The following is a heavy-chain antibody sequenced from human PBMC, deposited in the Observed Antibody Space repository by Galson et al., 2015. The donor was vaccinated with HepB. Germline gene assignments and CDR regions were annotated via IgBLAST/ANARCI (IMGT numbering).Heavy chain of an antibody. D-gene: IGHD1-26*01. CDR1: GFTFSSYG. Sequence: SLRLSCAASGFTFSSYGMHWVRQAPGKGLEWVAVIWYDGSNKYYADSVKGRFTISRDNSKNTLYLQMNSLRAEDTAVYYCARDKGWELLGVFDYWGQGTLVTVSS. J-gene: IGHJ4*02. CDR2: IWYDGSNK. CDR3: ARDKGWELLGVFDY. V-gene: IGHV3-33*08.